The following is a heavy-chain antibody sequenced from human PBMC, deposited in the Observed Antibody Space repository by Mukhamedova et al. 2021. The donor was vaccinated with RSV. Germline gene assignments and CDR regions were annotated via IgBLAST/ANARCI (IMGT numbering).Heavy chain of an antibody. D-gene: IGHD1-26*01. V-gene: IGHV1-69*04. CDR3: ARGEPLSAFDI. J-gene: IGHJ3*02. Sequence: QWYQRRVTITADKSTNTAYTELSSLRSEDTAVYYCARGEPLSAFDIWGQGTMVTVSS.